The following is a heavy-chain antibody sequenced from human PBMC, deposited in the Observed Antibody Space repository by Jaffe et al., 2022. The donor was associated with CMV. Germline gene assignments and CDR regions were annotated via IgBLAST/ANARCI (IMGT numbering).Heavy chain of an antibody. Sequence: QMQLVQSGPEVKKPGTSVKVSCKASGFTFTSSAVQWVRQARGQRLEWIGWIVVGSGNTNYAQKFQERVTITRDMSTSTAYMELSSLRSEDTAVYYCAAAPGSGEDYYYYGMDVWGQGTTVTVSS. D-gene: IGHD3-10*01. CDR3: AAAPGSGEDYYYYGMDV. V-gene: IGHV1-58*01. J-gene: IGHJ6*02. CDR1: GFTFTSSA. CDR2: IVVGSGNT.